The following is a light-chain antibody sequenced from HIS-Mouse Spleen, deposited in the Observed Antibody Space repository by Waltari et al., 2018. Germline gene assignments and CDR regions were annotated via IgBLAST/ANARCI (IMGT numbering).Light chain of an antibody. CDR3: QQLNSYPTT. J-gene: IGKJ1*01. Sequence: DIHLTQSPSFLCASVGDRVTITGRASQCISSDFAWYQQKPGKAPKLLIYAASTLQSGVPSRFSGSGSGTEFTLTISSLQHEDFATYYCQQLNSYPTTFGQGTKVEIK. V-gene: IGKV1-9*01. CDR2: AAS. CDR1: QCISSD.